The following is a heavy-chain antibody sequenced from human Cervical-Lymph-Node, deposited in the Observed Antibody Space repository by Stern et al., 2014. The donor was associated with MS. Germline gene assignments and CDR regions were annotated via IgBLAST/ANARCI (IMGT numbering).Heavy chain of an antibody. CDR1: GFVFSSYQ. V-gene: IGHV3-21*01. CDR2: ISSDSTYI. Sequence: EVQLVESGGELVKPGGSLRLSCAGSGFVFSSYQMTWVRQSPGKGLEWISSISSDSTYIFYAGSVKGRFTNSRDNAKNALYLQMNSLRAEDTAVYYCARLRYSAYFFDSWGQGTRVTVSS. J-gene: IGHJ5*01. CDR3: ARLRYSAYFFDS. D-gene: IGHD5-18*01.